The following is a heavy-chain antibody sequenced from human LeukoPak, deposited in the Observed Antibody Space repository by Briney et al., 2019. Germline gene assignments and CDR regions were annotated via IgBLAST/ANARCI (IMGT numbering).Heavy chain of an antibody. Sequence: GGSLRLSCAASGFTVSSNYMSWVRQAPGKGLEWVSVIYSGGSTYYADSVKGRFTISRNNSKNTLYLQMNSLRAEDTAVYYCARESTSWYFDLWGRGTLVTVSS. V-gene: IGHV3-53*01. J-gene: IGHJ2*01. CDR3: ARESTSWYFDL. D-gene: IGHD2-2*01. CDR1: GFTVSSNY. CDR2: IYSGGST.